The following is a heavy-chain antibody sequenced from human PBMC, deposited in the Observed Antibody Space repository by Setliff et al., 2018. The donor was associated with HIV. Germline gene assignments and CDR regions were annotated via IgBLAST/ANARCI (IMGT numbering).Heavy chain of an antibody. CDR1: GGSISSGSYY. CDR3: AGVGYHGSGGYSFDY. J-gene: IGHJ4*02. CDR2: IHTSGST. D-gene: IGHD3-10*01. V-gene: IGHV4-61*09. Sequence: SETLSLTCTVSGGSISSGSYYWSWIRQPAGKGLEWIGHIHTSGSTKYNPSLKSRVAISADTSKNQFSLNLSSVTAAETAVYYCAGVGYHGSGGYSFDYWGQGTLVTVSS.